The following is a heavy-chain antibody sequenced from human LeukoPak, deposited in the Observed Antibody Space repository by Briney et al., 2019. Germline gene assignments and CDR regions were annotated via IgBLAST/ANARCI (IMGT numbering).Heavy chain of an antibody. J-gene: IGHJ6*03. CDR1: SGSISTSNYY. Sequence: SETLSLTCTVSSGSISTSNYYWGWVRQPPGKALEWIGYIYYSGSTNYNPSLKSRVTISVDTSKNQFSLKLSSVTAADTAVYYCARNRGYSSGWDYYYMDVWGKGTTVTVSS. CDR2: IYYSGST. V-gene: IGHV4-61*05. D-gene: IGHD6-19*01. CDR3: ARNRGYSSGWDYYYMDV.